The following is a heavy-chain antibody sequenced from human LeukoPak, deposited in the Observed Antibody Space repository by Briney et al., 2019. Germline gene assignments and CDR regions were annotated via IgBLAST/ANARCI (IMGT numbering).Heavy chain of an antibody. CDR3: ARGGVTPGAFDI. V-gene: IGHV3-33*01. Sequence: GGSLRLSCAASGFTFSSYGMHWVRQAPGKGLEWVAVIWYDGSNKYYADSVKGRFTISRDNSKNTLYLQMNSLRAEDTAVYYCARGGVTPGAFDIWGQGTMVTVSS. CDR2: IWYDGSNK. J-gene: IGHJ3*02. D-gene: IGHD3-10*01. CDR1: GFTFSSYG.